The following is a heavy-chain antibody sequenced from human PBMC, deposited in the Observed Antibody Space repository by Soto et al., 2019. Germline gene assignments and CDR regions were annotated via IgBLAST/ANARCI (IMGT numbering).Heavy chain of an antibody. CDR3: ARDVGATGD. CDR2: INAGNGNT. CDR1: GYTFTSYS. Sequence: QVQLVQSGAEVKKPGASVKVSCKASGYTFTSYSMPWVRQAPGQRLEGMGWINAGNGNTKYSQKFQGRVTITRDTSASTAYMELSSLRSKDTAVYYCARDVGATGDWGQGTMVTVSS. J-gene: IGHJ4*02. V-gene: IGHV1-3*01. D-gene: IGHD1-26*01.